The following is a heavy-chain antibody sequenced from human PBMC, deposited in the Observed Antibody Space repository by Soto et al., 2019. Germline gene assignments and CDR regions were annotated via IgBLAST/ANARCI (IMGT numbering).Heavy chain of an antibody. V-gene: IGHV1-46*01. Sequence: GASVKVSCKASGYTFTSYYMHWVRQAPGQGLEWMGIINPSGGSTSYAQKFQGRVTMTRDTSTSTVYMELSSLRSEDTAVYYCARPFNGYYYDSNGYDYYYYGMDVWGQGTTVTVSS. CDR2: INPSGGST. D-gene: IGHD3-22*01. CDR3: ARPFNGYYYDSNGYDYYYYGMDV. CDR1: GYTFTSYY. J-gene: IGHJ6*02.